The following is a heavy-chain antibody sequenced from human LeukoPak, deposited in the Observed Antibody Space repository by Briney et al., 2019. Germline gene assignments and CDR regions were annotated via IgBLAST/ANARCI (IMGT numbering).Heavy chain of an antibody. CDR3: ARGLGPTYDYIWGSYRPSAEYFQH. J-gene: IGHJ1*01. CDR1: GYTFTSYD. D-gene: IGHD3-16*02. Sequence: ASVKVSCKASGYTFTSYDINWVRQATGQGLEWMGWMNPNSGNTGYAQKFQGRVTMTRNTSISTAYTELSSLRSEDTAVYYCARGLGPTYDYIWGSYRPSAEYFQHWGQGALVTVSS. CDR2: MNPNSGNT. V-gene: IGHV1-8*01.